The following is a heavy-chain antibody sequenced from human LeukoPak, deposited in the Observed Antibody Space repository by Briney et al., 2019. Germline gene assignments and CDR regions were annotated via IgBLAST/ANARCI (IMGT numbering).Heavy chain of an antibody. Sequence: GASVKVSCKASGYTFTSYGISWVRQAPGQGLEWMGWISPYNGNTNYAQKLQGRVTMTTDTSTSTAYMELRSLRSDDTAVYYCARDAAKSIVGATSWFDPWGQGTLVTVSS. CDR2: ISPYNGNT. CDR3: ARDAAKSIVGATSWFDP. D-gene: IGHD1-26*01. V-gene: IGHV1-18*01. CDR1: GYTFTSYG. J-gene: IGHJ5*02.